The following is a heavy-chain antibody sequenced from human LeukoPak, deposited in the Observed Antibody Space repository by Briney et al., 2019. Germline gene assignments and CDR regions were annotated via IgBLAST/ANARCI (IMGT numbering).Heavy chain of an antibody. V-gene: IGHV4-59*08. D-gene: IGHD4-11*01. CDR2: IYYSGST. CDR3: ARRLHPDY. Sequence: SETLSLTCTVSGCSISSYYWSWIRQPPGKGLEWIGYIYYSGSTNYNPSLKSRVTISVDTSKNQFSLKLSSVTAADTAVYYCARRLHPDYWGQGTVVTVSS. CDR1: GCSISSYY. J-gene: IGHJ4*02.